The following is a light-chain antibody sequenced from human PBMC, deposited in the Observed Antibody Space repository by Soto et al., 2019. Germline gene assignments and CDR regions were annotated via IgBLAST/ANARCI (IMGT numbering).Light chain of an antibody. Sequence: QSVLTQPPSASGTPGQRVTISCSGSSSNIGSNTVNWYQQLPGTAPKLLIYSNNQRPSGVPDRFSGSKSGTSASLAISGLQSEDEADYYCAAWDDSLNGVVFGGGTQVPVL. J-gene: IGLJ2*01. CDR3: AAWDDSLNGVV. CDR2: SNN. V-gene: IGLV1-44*01. CDR1: SSNIGSNT.